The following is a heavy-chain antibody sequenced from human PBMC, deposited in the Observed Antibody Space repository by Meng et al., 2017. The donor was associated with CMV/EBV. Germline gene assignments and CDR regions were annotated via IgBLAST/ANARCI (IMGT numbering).Heavy chain of an antibody. V-gene: IGHV3-30-3*01. Sequence: GESLKISCAASGFTFSSYAMHWVRQAPGKGLEWVAVISYDGSKKYYADSVKGRLTISRDNAKNSLYLQMNSLRAEDTAVYYCARDYHDWLPDYYYGMDVWGQGTTVTVSS. D-gene: IGHD3-9*01. CDR2: ISYDGSKK. CDR3: ARDYHDWLPDYYYGMDV. J-gene: IGHJ6*02. CDR1: GFTFSSYA.